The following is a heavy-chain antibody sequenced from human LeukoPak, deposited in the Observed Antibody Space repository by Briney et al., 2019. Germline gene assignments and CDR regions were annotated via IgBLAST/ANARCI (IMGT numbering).Heavy chain of an antibody. J-gene: IGHJ4*02. CDR1: GYTFTGYY. CDR3: ARVWFGEVHFDY. D-gene: IGHD3-10*01. V-gene: IGHV1-2*02. CDR2: INPNSGGT. Sequence: ASVKVSCKASGYTFTGYYMHWVRQAPGQGLEWMGWINPNSGGTNYAQKFQGRVTMTRDTSISTAYMELSRLRSDDTAVYYCARVWFGEVHFDYWGQGTLVTVSS.